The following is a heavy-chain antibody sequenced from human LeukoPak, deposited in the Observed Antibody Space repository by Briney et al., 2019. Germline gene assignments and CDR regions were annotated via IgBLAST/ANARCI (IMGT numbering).Heavy chain of an antibody. Sequence: GASVKVSCKASGGTFSSYAISWVRQAPGQGLEWMGWINTNTGNPTYAQGFTGRFVFSLDTSVSTAYLQISSLKAEDTAVYYCAVKYCSGGSCYPWGQGTLVTVSS. J-gene: IGHJ5*02. CDR3: AVKYCSGGSCYP. V-gene: IGHV7-4-1*02. CDR1: GGTFSSYA. D-gene: IGHD2-15*01. CDR2: INTNTGNP.